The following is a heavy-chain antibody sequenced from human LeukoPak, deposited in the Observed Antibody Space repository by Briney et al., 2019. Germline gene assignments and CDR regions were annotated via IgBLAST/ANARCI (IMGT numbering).Heavy chain of an antibody. CDR1: GGTFSTFTKYA. D-gene: IGHD6-13*01. CDR2: IIPISGSS. V-gene: IGHV1-69*06. CDR3: ARTAYSSRWGLYYFDY. J-gene: IGHJ4*02. Sequence: ASVKVSCKPSGGTFSTFTKYAISWVRQAPGQGLEWMGEIIPISGSSNFAQNFQGRPTITADKSTNTAYMELSSLRSEDTAVYYCARTAYSSRWGLYYFDYWGQGTLVTVSS.